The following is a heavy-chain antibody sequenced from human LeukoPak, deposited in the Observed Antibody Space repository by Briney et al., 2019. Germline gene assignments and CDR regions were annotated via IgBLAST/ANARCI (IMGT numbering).Heavy chain of an antibody. CDR3: VKEADSGAYRTSDY. D-gene: IGHD6-19*01. CDR2: SSYDGINK. Sequence: GRSLRLSCVASGFTFSSSGMHWVRQAPGKGLEWLAVSSYDGINKHYRDSVKGRFTISRDNSKNTLSLQMNSLRAEDTGVYYCVKEADSGAYRTSDYWGQGTLVTVSS. J-gene: IGHJ4*02. V-gene: IGHV3-30*18. CDR1: GFTFSSSG.